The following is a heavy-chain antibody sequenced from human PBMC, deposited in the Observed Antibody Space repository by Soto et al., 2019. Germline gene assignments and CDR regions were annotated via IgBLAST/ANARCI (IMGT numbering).Heavy chain of an antibody. CDR2: IYYSGST. Sequence: ASETLSLTCTVSGGSVSSGSYYWSWIRQPPGKGLEWIGYIYYSGSTNYNPSLKSRVTISVDTSKNQFSLKLSSVTAADTAVYYCARAPLSIAARPWFDPWGLGTLVTVSS. CDR3: ARAPLSIAARPWFDP. J-gene: IGHJ5*02. V-gene: IGHV4-61*01. CDR1: GGSVSSGSYY. D-gene: IGHD6-6*01.